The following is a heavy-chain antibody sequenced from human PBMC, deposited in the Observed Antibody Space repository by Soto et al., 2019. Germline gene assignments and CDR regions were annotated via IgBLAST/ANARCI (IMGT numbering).Heavy chain of an antibody. D-gene: IGHD5-12*01. CDR2: IYYSGST. CDR3: ARRGYSGYDYRGGYYFDY. Sequence: QLQLQESGPGLVKPSETLSLTCTVSGGSISSSSYYWGWIRQPPGKGLEWIGSIYYSGSTYYNPSLKSRVTISVDTSKNQFSLKLSSVTAADTAVYYCARRGYSGYDYRGGYYFDYWGQGTLVTVSS. V-gene: IGHV4-39*01. CDR1: GGSISSSSYY. J-gene: IGHJ4*02.